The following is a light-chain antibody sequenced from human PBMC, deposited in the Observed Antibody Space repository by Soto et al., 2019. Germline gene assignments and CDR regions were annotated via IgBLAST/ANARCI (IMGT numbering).Light chain of an antibody. CDR3: QQYDTWHVWT. CDR2: GAS. CDR1: QSVSSN. Sequence: IVLTQSPATLSVSPGEKATLSCRASQSVSSNLAWYQQKPGQAPRLLMYGASTRATAIPARFSGSGSGTEFPLNITSLQAEDIAVYYCQQYDTWHVWTFGQGNKVEI. V-gene: IGKV3-15*01. J-gene: IGKJ1*01.